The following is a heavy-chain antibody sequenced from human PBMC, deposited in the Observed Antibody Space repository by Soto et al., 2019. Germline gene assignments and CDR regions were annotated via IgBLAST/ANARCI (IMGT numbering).Heavy chain of an antibody. J-gene: IGHJ6*02. CDR3: ARHCSSTSCYAGKENYYYYGMDV. CDR1: SYSFTSDW. D-gene: IGHD2-2*01. V-gene: IGHV5-51*01. Sequence: PGESLKVFCNASSYSFTSDWIGWVRQVPGKGLEWMGIIYPGDSDTRYSPSFQGQVTISADKSISTAYLQWGSLKASDTAMYYCARHCSSTSCYAGKENYYYYGMDVWGQGTTVTVSS. CDR2: IYPGDSDT.